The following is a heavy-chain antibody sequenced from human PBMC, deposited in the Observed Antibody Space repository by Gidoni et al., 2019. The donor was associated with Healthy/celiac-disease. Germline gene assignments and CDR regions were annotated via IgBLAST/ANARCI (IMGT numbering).Heavy chain of an antibody. J-gene: IGHJ6*02. CDR3: ARNTWPDYGGTSDYYYYGMDV. CDR1: GFSLSTSGMC. Sequence: QVTLRESGPALVKPTQTLTLTCTFSGFSLSTSGMCVSWIRQPPGKALEWLALIDWDDDKYYSTSLKTRLTISKDTSKNQVVLTMTNMDPVDTATYYCARNTWPDYGGTSDYYYYGMDVWGQGTTVTVSS. V-gene: IGHV2-70*01. D-gene: IGHD4-17*01. CDR2: IDWDDDK.